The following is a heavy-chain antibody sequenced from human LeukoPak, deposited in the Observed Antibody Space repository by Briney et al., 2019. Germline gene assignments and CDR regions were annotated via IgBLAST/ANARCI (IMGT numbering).Heavy chain of an antibody. CDR3: ARDGFPGGAARRSGYYYYMDV. D-gene: IGHD3-10*01. J-gene: IGHJ6*03. V-gene: IGHV1-46*01. CDR2: INPSGGSA. Sequence: ASVKVSCKASGYTFTSYYMHWVRQAPGQGLEWMGIINPSGGSASYAQKFQGRVTMTRDMSTSTVYMELSSLRSEDTAVYYCARDGFPGGAARRSGYYYYMDVWGKGTTVTVSS. CDR1: GYTFTSYY.